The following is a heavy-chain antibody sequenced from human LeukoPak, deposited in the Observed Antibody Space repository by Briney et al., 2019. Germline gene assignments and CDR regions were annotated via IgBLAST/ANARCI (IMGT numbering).Heavy chain of an antibody. D-gene: IGHD3-9*01. CDR1: GGSISSSSYY. V-gene: IGHV4-39*07. CDR2: IYYSGST. CDR3: ARGGPFDWLLFPFDY. J-gene: IGHJ4*02. Sequence: SETLSLTCTVSGGSISSSSYYWGWIRQPPGKGLEWIGSIYYSGSTYYNPSLKSRVTISVDTSKNQFSLKLSSVTAADTAVYYCARGGPFDWLLFPFDYWGQGTLVTVSS.